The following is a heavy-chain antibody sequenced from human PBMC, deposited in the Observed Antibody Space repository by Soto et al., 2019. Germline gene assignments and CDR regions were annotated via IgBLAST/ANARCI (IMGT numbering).Heavy chain of an antibody. CDR3: ASDPSLPRGELAVSGLYS. CDR2: ISPRGST. CDR1: GGSFSGFY. D-gene: IGHD6-19*01. V-gene: IGHV4-34*01. Sequence: QVQLQQWGAGLLKPSETLSLTCGVYGGSFSGFYWSWIRQPPGKGLEWIGEISPRGSTNYNAALKSRAPISLDTSQKHFSLRLTSVTAAAPPLFSCASDPSLPRGELAVSGLYSWGQGSL. J-gene: IGHJ4*02.